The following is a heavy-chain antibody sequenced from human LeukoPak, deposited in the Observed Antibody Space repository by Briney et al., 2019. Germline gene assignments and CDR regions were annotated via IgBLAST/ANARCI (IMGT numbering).Heavy chain of an antibody. D-gene: IGHD3-22*01. CDR1: GFTFSSSG. V-gene: IGHV3-23*01. CDR3: AVSAGYYPN. J-gene: IGHJ4*02. Sequence: GGTLRLSCAASGFTFSSSGMSWVRQAPGKGLEWVSAIDDSGGSTYYADSVKGRFTISRDNSKNTPYLQMNSLRAEDTAVYYCAVSAGYYPNWGQGTLVTVSS. CDR2: IDDSGGST.